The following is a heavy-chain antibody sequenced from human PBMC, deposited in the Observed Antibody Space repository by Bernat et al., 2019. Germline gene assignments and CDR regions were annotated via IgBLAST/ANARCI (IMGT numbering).Heavy chain of an antibody. D-gene: IGHD3-10*01. CDR2: ISYDGSNK. J-gene: IGHJ4*02. CDR3: AKDNGLGSYYYGSGSYYLDY. Sequence: QVQLAESGGGVVQPGRSLRLSCAASGFTFSSYGMHWVRQAPGKGLEWVAVISYDGSNKYYADSVKGRFTISRDNSKNTLYLQMNSLRAEDTAVYYCAKDNGLGSYYYGSGSYYLDYWGQGTLVTVSS. CDR1: GFTFSSYG. V-gene: IGHV3-30*18.